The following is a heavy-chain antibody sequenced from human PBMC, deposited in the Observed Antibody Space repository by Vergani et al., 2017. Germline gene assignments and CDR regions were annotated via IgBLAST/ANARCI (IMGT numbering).Heavy chain of an antibody. CDR2: IYYSGST. Sequence: QVQLQQWGAGLLKPSETLSLTCAVYGGSFSDYYWSWIRQHPGKGLEWIGYIYYSGSTYYNPSLKSRVTISVDTSKNQFSLKLSSVTAADTAVYYCARSPGGAYYYYYYGMDVWGQGTTVTVSS. V-gene: IGHV4-34*01. CDR3: ARSPGGAYYYYYYGMDV. D-gene: IGHD4-17*01. J-gene: IGHJ6*02. CDR1: GGSFSDYY.